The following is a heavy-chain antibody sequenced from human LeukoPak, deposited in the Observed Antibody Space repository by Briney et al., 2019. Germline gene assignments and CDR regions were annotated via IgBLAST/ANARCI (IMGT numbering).Heavy chain of an antibody. CDR3: ARGIAYYYYYMDV. CDR2: ISNTGNTK. V-gene: IGHV3-48*03. CDR1: GFIFSNYD. J-gene: IGHJ6*03. Sequence: PGGSLRLSCSASGFIFSNYDMNWVRQAPGKGLEWISYISNTGNTKYYADSMRGRFTISRDNAKNSLYLQMNSLRGEDTAVYYCARGIAYYYYYMDVWGKETPVTVSS.